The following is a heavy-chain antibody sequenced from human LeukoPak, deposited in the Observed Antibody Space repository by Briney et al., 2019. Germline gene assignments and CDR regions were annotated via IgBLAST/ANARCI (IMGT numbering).Heavy chain of an antibody. CDR3: ARDYCSSTSCLFDY. V-gene: IGHV1-2*06. J-gene: IGHJ4*02. D-gene: IGHD2-2*01. Sequence: ASVKVSCKASGYTFTAYHMHWVRQAPGQGLEWMGRINPNSGDTNYAQKFQGRVTMTRDTSISTAYMELSRLRSDDTAVYYCARDYCSSTSCLFDYWGQGTLVSVSS. CDR1: GYTFTAYH. CDR2: INPNSGDT.